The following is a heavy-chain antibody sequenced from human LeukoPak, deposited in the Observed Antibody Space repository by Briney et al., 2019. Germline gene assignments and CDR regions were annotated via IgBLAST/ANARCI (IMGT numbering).Heavy chain of an antibody. CDR2: IWYDGSNK. V-gene: IGHV3-33*01. J-gene: IGHJ3*02. Sequence: GGSLRLSCAASGFTFSSYGMHWVRQAPGKGLEWVAVIWYDGSNKYYADSVKGRFTISRDNSKNTLYLQMNSLRAEDTAVYYCASSTASRAFDMWGQGTMVTVSS. CDR1: GFTFSSYG. D-gene: IGHD3-3*02. CDR3: ASSTASRAFDM.